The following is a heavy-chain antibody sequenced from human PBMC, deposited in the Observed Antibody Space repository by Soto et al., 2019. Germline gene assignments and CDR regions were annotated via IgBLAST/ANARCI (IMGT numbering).Heavy chain of an antibody. CDR2: ISSSSSYI. D-gene: IGHD6-19*01. Sequence: GGSLRLSCAASGFTFSSYSMNWVRQAPGKGLEWVSSISSSSSYIYYADSVKGRFTISRDNAKNSLYLQMNSLRAEDTAVYYCARGLYSSGWYENYYYGMDVWGQGTTVTAP. CDR3: ARGLYSSGWYENYYYGMDV. V-gene: IGHV3-21*01. J-gene: IGHJ6*02. CDR1: GFTFSSYS.